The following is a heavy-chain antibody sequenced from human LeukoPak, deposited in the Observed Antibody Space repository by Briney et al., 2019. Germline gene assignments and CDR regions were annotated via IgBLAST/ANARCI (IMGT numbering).Heavy chain of an antibody. V-gene: IGHV4-39*07. Sequence: SETLSLTCTVSGGSVSSTTYYWSWIRQPPGKGLEWIASINYSGSTYYNPSLKSRVTISVDTSENQFSLKLSSVTAADTAVYYCARDHSFFSGLDYWGQGTLVTVSS. CDR3: ARDHSFFSGLDY. D-gene: IGHD3-3*01. CDR1: GGSVSSTTYY. J-gene: IGHJ4*02. CDR2: INYSGST.